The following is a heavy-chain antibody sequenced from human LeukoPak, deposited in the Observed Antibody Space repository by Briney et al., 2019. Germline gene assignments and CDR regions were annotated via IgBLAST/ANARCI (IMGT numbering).Heavy chain of an antibody. V-gene: IGHV3-23*01. CDR2: ISDSGANT. CDR3: AKSMALQWRGFFDL. Sequence: GGSLRLSCAASGFTFSTYAMSWVRQAPGKGLEWVSTISDSGANTYYADSVRGRFTISRDNSKNTLYLQKNSLRADDTAIYYCAKSMALQWRGFFDLWGRGTHVTVSS. J-gene: IGHJ2*01. D-gene: IGHD6-19*01. CDR1: GFTFSTYA.